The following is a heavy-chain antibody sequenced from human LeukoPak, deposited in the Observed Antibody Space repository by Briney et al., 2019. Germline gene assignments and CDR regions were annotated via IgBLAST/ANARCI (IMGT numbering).Heavy chain of an antibody. J-gene: IGHJ4*02. CDR2: ISRSSSYI. CDR1: GFTFSSYS. V-gene: IGHV3-21*01. Sequence: GGSLRLSCAASGFTFSSYSMNWVRQAPGKGLEWVSSISRSSSYIYYADSVKGRFTISRDNAKNSLYLQMNSLRAEDTAVYCCASANYVGGLDYWGQGTLVTVSS. CDR3: ASANYVGGLDY. D-gene: IGHD4/OR15-4a*01.